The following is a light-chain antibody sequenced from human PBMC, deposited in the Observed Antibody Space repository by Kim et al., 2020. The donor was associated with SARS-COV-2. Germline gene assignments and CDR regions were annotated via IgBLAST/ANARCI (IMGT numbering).Light chain of an antibody. V-gene: IGLV2-14*03. J-gene: IGLJ3*02. CDR3: SSYTSSSTLGV. Sequence: QSITISCTGTSSDVGGYNYVSWYQQHPGKAPKLMIYDVSHRPSGVSNRFSGSKSGNTASLTISGLQGEDEADYYCSSYTSSSTLGVFGGGTQLTVL. CDR2: DVS. CDR1: SSDVGGYNY.